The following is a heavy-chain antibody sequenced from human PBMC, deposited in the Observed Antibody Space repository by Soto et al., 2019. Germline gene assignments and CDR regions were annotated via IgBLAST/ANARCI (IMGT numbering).Heavy chain of an antibody. CDR2: IYSGGST. V-gene: IGHV3-66*01. CDR3: ARDPWAADY. CDR1: GLTVSTKY. Sequence: EVQLVESGGGLVQPGGSLRLSCAASGLTVSTKYMSWVRQAPGKGLEWVSVIYSGGSTFYADSVRGRFTISRDNSMNTVNLQMNSLRADDTAVYYCARDPWAADYWGQGSLVPVSS. J-gene: IGHJ4*02. D-gene: IGHD3-16*01.